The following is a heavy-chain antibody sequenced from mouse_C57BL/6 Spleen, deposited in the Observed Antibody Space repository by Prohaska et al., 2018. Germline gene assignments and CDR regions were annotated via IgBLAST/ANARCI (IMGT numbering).Heavy chain of an antibody. CDR2: IRLKSDNYAT. CDR1: GFTFSNYW. CDR3: TVGIWLRPYWYFDV. V-gene: IGHV6-3*01. Sequence: EVKLEESGGGLVQPGGSMKLSCVASGFTFSNYWMNWVRQSPEKVLEWVAQIRLKSDNYATHYAESVKGRFTISRDDSKSSVYLQMNNLRAEDTGIDYCTVGIWLRPYWYFDVWGTGTTVTVSS. D-gene: IGHD2-2*01. J-gene: IGHJ1*03.